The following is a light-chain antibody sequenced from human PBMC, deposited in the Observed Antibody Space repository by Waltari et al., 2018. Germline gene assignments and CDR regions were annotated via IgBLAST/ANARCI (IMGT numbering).Light chain of an antibody. V-gene: IGLV2-14*03. CDR3: ISYTTSDTMI. Sequence: QSALTQPASVSGSPGQSITISCTGTSSDVGAYNYVSWYQQHPGKVPKLIIYDVSHRPSVVSFRFSGSKSDNTASLTISGLHAEDEADYYCISYTTSDTMIFGGGTKLTVL. J-gene: IGLJ2*01. CDR2: DVS. CDR1: SSDVGAYNY.